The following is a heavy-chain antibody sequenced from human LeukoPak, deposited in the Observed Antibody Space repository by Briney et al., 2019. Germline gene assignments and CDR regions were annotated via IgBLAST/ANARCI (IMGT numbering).Heavy chain of an antibody. CDR2: IRSKAYGGTT. V-gene: IGHV3-49*04. CDR3: TRGYCSGGSCFRAFDI. Sequence: PGGSLRLSCTTSGFTFGDYAMSWVRQAPGKGLGWVGFIRSKAYGGTTEYAASVKGRFTISRDDSKSIAYLEMNSLKTEDTAEYSCTRGYCSGGSCFRAFDIWGQGTMVTVSS. CDR1: GFTFGDYA. D-gene: IGHD2-15*01. J-gene: IGHJ3*02.